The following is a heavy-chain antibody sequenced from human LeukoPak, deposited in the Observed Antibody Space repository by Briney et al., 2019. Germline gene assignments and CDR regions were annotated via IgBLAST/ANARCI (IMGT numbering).Heavy chain of an antibody. Sequence: PGGSLRLSCAASGFTFSSYGMHWVRQAPGKGLEWVAVISYDGSNKYYADSVKGRFTISRDNSKNTLYLQMNSLRAEVTAVYYCAKDSSSLYYYYGMDVWGQGTTVSVSS. CDR1: GFTFSSYG. D-gene: IGHD6-6*01. CDR2: ISYDGSNK. V-gene: IGHV3-30*18. CDR3: AKDSSSLYYYYGMDV. J-gene: IGHJ6*02.